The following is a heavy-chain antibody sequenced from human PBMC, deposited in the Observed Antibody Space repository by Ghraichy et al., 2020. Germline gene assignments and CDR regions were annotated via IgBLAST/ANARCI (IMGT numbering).Heavy chain of an antibody. J-gene: IGHJ5*02. CDR2: IYTSGST. V-gene: IGHV4-4*07. CDR3: AREKKGYSVNWFDP. Sequence: SETLSLTCTVSGGSISSYYWSWIRQPAGKGLEWIGRIYTSGSTNYNPSLKSRVTMSVDTSKNQFSLKLSSVTAADTAVYYCAREKKGYSVNWFDPWGQGTLVTVSS. D-gene: IGHD2-15*01. CDR1: GGSISSYY.